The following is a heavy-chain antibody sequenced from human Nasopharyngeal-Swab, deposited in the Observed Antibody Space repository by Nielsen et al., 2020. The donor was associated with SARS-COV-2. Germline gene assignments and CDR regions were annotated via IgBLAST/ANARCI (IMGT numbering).Heavy chain of an antibody. CDR3: ARGRWVVLMVYARYYFDY. CDR2: INHSGST. CDR1: GGSFSGYY. D-gene: IGHD2-8*01. J-gene: IGHJ4*02. V-gene: IGHV4-34*01. Sequence: SETLSLTCAVYGGSFSGYYWSWIRQPPGKGLEWIGEINHSGSTNYNPSLKSRVTISVDTSKNQFSLKLSSMTAADTAVYYCARGRWVVLMVYARYYFDYWGQGTLVTVSS.